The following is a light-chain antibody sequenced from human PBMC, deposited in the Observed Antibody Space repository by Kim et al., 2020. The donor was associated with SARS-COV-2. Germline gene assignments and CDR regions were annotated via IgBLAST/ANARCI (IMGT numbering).Light chain of an antibody. CDR1: NIGSKS. Sequence: SYELTQPPSVSVAPGKTARITCGGNNIGSKSVHWYQQKSGQAPVLVIYSDSDRPSGIPERFSGSNSGNTATLTISRVEAGDEADYYCQVWDISSDHYVFGTGTKVTVL. V-gene: IGLV3-21*04. J-gene: IGLJ1*01. CDR2: SDS. CDR3: QVWDISSDHYV.